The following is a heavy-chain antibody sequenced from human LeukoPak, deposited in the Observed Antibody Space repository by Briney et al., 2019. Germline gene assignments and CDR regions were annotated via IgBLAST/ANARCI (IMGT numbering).Heavy chain of an antibody. CDR3: ARERTAGYSSGYYRPKYYFDY. CDR1: GGTFSSYA. D-gene: IGHD3-22*01. V-gene: IGHV1-69*05. J-gene: IGHJ4*01. CDR2: IIPIFGTA. Sequence: SVKVSCKASGGTFSSYAISWVRQAPGQGLEWMGGIIPIFGTANYAQKFQGRVTITTDESTSTAYMELSSLRSEDTAVYYCARERTAGYSSGYYRPKYYFDYWGHEPWSPSPQ.